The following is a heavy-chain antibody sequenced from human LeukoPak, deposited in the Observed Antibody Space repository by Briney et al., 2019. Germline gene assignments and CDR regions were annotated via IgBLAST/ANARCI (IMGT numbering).Heavy chain of an antibody. Sequence: ASVKVSCNASGGTFSIYAISWVRQAPGQGLEWMGGIIPIFGTANYAQKFQGRVTITTDESTSTAYMELSSLRSEDTAVYYCATGGATTHFQHWGQGTLVTVSS. CDR2: IIPIFGTA. V-gene: IGHV1-69*05. D-gene: IGHD1-26*01. CDR3: ATGGATTHFQH. CDR1: GGTFSIYA. J-gene: IGHJ1*01.